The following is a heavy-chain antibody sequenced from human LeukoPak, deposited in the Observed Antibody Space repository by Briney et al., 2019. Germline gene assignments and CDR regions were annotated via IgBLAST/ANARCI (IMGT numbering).Heavy chain of an antibody. Sequence: GGSLRLSCAASGFTLSSNYMSWVRQAPGKGVEWVSVIYSGRTTYYADSVNGRFPLSRDDSKNTLYLQINSLRAEDTAVYYCARGVVVTASTAHYFDYWGQGTLVTVSS. CDR2: IYSGRTT. J-gene: IGHJ4*02. V-gene: IGHV3-53*01. CDR3: ARGVVVTASTAHYFDY. D-gene: IGHD2-21*02. CDR1: GFTLSSNY.